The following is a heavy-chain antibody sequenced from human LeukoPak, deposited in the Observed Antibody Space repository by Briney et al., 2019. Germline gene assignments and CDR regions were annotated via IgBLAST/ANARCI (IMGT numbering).Heavy chain of an antibody. D-gene: IGHD3-10*01. CDR1: GFTFDDYA. Sequence: GGSLRLSCAASGFTFDDYAMHWVRQAPGKGLEWVSLISWDGGSTYYADSVKGRFTISRDNSKNSLYLQMNSLRAEDTALYYCAKDIHLFRESAFDIWGQGTMVTVSS. V-gene: IGHV3-43D*03. CDR2: ISWDGGST. CDR3: AKDIHLFRESAFDI. J-gene: IGHJ3*02.